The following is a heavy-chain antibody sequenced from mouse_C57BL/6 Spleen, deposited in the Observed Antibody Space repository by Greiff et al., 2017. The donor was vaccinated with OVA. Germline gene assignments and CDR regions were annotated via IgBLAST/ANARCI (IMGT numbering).Heavy chain of an antibody. CDR2: INPYNGGT. V-gene: IGHV1-19*01. CDR3: ARFPYSMGFDY. Sequence: VQLQQSGPVLVKPGASVKMSCKASGYTFTDYYMNWVKQSHGKSLEWIGVINPYNGGTSYNQKFKGKATLTVDKSSSTAYMELNSLTSEDSAVYYCARFPYSMGFDYWGQGTTLTVSS. J-gene: IGHJ2*01. CDR1: GYTFTDYY. D-gene: IGHD2-10*02.